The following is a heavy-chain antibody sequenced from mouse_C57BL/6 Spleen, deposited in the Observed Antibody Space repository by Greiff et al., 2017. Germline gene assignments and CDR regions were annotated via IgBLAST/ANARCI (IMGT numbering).Heavy chain of an antibody. J-gene: IGHJ3*01. Sequence: VQLKESGPELVKPGASVKIPCKASGYTFTDYNMDWVKQSHGKSLEWIGDINPNNGGTIYNQKFKGKATLTVDKSSSTAYMELRSLTSEDTAVYYCARGGYYGNYVWFAYWGQGTLVTVSA. CDR1: GYTFTDYN. V-gene: IGHV1-18*01. D-gene: IGHD2-1*01. CDR3: ARGGYYGNYVWFAY. CDR2: INPNNGGT.